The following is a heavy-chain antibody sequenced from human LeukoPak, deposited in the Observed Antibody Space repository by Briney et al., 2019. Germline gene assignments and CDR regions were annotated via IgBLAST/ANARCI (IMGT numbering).Heavy chain of an antibody. CDR2: IIPIFGTA. CDR1: GGTFSSYA. CDR3: ARTIDYGDYLDWLDP. J-gene: IGHJ5*02. V-gene: IGHV1-69*13. Sequence: SVKVSCKASGGTFSSYAISWVRQAPGQGLEWMGGIIPIFGTANYAQKFQGRVTITADESTSTAYMELSSLRSEDTAVYYCARTIDYGDYLDWLDPWGEGTLVTVSS. D-gene: IGHD4-17*01.